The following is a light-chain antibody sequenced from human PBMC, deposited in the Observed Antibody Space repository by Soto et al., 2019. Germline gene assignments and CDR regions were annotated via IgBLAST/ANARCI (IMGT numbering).Light chain of an antibody. CDR2: DVS. Sequence: QSALTQPASVSGSPGQSTTISCTGTSSDVGDYNYVSWYQQHPGKAPKLMIFDVSNRPSGVSNRFSGSKSGNTASLPISGLQAEDEADYYCSSYTSSSTRVFGTGTKLTVL. V-gene: IGLV2-14*01. J-gene: IGLJ1*01. CDR1: SSDVGDYNY. CDR3: SSYTSSSTRV.